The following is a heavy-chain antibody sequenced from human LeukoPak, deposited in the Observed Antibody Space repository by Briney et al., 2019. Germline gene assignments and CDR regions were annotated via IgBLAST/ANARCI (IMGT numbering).Heavy chain of an antibody. V-gene: IGHV4-59*08. CDR1: GGSISSYY. CDR3: ARHHNILTGYPPELDY. J-gene: IGHJ4*02. Sequence: SETLSLTCTVSGGSISSYYWSWIRQPPGKGLEWIGYIYYSGGTNYNPSLKSRVTISVDTSKNQFSLKLSSVTAADTAVYYCARHHNILTGYPPELDYWGQGTLVTVSS. D-gene: IGHD3-9*01. CDR2: IYYSGGT.